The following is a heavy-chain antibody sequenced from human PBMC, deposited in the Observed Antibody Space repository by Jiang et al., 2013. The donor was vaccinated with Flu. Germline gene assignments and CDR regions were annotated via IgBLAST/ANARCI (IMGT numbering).Heavy chain of an antibody. V-gene: IGHV1-3*01. J-gene: IGHJ4*02. CDR3: ARGRNPRRGGFALFDY. Sequence: SVKVSCKASGYTFTSYAMHWVRQAPGQRLEWMGWINAGNGNTKYSQKFQGRVTMTRNTSISTAYMELSSLRSEDTAVYYCARGRNPRRGGFALFDYWGQGTLVTVSS. CDR2: INAGNGNT. CDR1: GYTFTSYA. D-gene: IGHD3-16*01.